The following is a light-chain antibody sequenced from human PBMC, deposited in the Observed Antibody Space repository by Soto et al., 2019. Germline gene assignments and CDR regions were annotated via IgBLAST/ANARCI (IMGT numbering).Light chain of an antibody. V-gene: IGKV1-39*01. CDR1: QRITTY. CDR3: QQTYSTPYT. Sequence: IQMTQSPSSLSASLGDRVTITCRASQRITTYLNWYQQKPGNAPKLLITTSGTLQRGVPSRFRGSGSGTDFTLTSTSLQREDFATYFCQQTYSTPYTFGQGTKLEIK. J-gene: IGKJ2*01. CDR2: TSG.